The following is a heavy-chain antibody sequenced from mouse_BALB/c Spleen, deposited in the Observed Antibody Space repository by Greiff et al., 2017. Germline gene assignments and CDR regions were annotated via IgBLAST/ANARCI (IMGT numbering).Heavy chain of an antibody. CDR2: ISSGGSYT. CDR1: GFTFSSYT. J-gene: IGHJ3*01. D-gene: IGHD1-1*01. CDR3: TGITPFAY. V-gene: IGHV5-6-4*01. Sequence: EVKLVESGGGLVKPGGSLKLSCAASGFTFSSYTMSWVRQTPEKRLEWVATISSGGSYTYYPDSVKGRFTISRDNAKNTLYLQMSSLKSEDTAMYYCTGITPFAYWGQGTLVTVSA.